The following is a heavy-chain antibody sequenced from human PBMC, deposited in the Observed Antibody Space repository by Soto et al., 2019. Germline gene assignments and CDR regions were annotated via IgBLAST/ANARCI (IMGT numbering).Heavy chain of an antibody. CDR3: AGGVIRGLIYYGMDV. Sequence: GESLKISCKGSGYSFTNYWIAWVRQMPGEGLEWMGMIFPGDSDTGYSPPFQGQVTFSVDKPISTAYMQWSSLRASDTAIYYCAGGVIRGLIYYGMDVWGQGTTVTVSS. V-gene: IGHV5-51*04. D-gene: IGHD3-10*01. J-gene: IGHJ6*02. CDR2: IFPGDSDT. CDR1: GYSFTNYW.